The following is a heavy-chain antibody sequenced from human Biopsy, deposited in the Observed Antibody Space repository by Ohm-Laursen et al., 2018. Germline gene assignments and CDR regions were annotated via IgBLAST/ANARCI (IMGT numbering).Heavy chain of an antibody. D-gene: IGHD4-17*01. CDR3: TKNQDYGDYGMDV. J-gene: IGHJ6*02. V-gene: IGHV3-9*01. CDR1: GFTFDDHA. Sequence: SLRLSCAASGFTFDDHAMHWVRQPPGKGLEWVSGISWNSDKIGYADSVKGRFTISRDNAKNSLYLQMNSLRAEDTAFYYCTKNQDYGDYGMDVWGQGTTVTVSS. CDR2: ISWNSDKI.